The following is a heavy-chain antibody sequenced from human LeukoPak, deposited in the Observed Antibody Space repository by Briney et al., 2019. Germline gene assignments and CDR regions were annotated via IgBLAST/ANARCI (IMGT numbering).Heavy chain of an antibody. Sequence: GGCLRLSCAASGFAFSTYWMSWVRQAPGKGLEWVANINQDGSAKYYVDSVKGRFTISRDNAKNSLYLQMNSLRAEDTAVYYCARGRYSYGYGMDVWGQGTTVTDSS. CDR2: INQDGSAK. CDR1: GFAFSTYW. J-gene: IGHJ6*02. CDR3: ARGRYSYGYGMDV. D-gene: IGHD5-18*01. V-gene: IGHV3-7*01.